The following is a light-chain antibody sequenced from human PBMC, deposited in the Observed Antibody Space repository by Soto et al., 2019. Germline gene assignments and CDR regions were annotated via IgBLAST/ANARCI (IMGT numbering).Light chain of an antibody. CDR1: QGISNY. V-gene: IGKV1-27*01. CDR2: AAS. CDR3: QNYNGAPWT. J-gene: IGKJ1*01. Sequence: DIQMTQSPSSLSASVGDRVTITCRASQGISNYLVWYQQKPGKVPKLLIYAASTLQSGVPSRFSRSGSGADFTLTISSLQPEDVATYYCQNYNGAPWTFGQGTKVESK.